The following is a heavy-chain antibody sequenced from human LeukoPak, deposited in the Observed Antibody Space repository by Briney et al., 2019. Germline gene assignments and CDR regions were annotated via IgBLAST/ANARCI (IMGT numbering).Heavy chain of an antibody. CDR1: GFTFSSYA. V-gene: IGHV3-30*01. D-gene: IGHD3-10*01. Sequence: RRSLRLSCAASGFTFSSYAMHWVRQAPGKGLEWVSIISSGGSYEYYADSVKGRFTISRDNSKNTSYLQLNSLRAEDTAVYYCARDSTYYYASGSSGPHYFDNWGRGTLVTVSS. J-gene: IGHJ4*02. CDR3: ARDSTYYYASGSSGPHYFDN. CDR2: ISSGGSYE.